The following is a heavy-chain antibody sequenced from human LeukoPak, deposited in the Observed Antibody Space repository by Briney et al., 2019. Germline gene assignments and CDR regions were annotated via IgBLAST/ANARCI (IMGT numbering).Heavy chain of an antibody. CDR1: GGSISSGSYD. CDR3: ARGRRGAAAGRYNWFDP. Sequence: TSETLTLTCTVSGGSISSGSYDWSWIRQPAGKGLEWIGRIYTSGSTNYNRSLKSRVTISVDTSKNQFSLKLSSVTAADTAVYYCARGRRGAAAGRYNWFDPWGQGTLVTVSS. D-gene: IGHD6-13*01. J-gene: IGHJ5*02. CDR2: IYTSGST. V-gene: IGHV4-61*02.